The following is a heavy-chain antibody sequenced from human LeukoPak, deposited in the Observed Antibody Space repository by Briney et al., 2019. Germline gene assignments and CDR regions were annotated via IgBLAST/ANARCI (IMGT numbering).Heavy chain of an antibody. J-gene: IGHJ4*02. CDR2: IYYSGST. CDR3: ARAYDLWSGFLDY. CDR1: GGSISSYY. D-gene: IGHD3-3*01. Sequence: SETLSLTCTVSGGSISSYYWSWIRQPPGKGLEWIGYIYYSGSTNYNPSLKSRVTISVDTSKNQFSLKLSSVTAADTAVYYCARAYDLWSGFLDYWGQGTLVTVSS. V-gene: IGHV4-59*01.